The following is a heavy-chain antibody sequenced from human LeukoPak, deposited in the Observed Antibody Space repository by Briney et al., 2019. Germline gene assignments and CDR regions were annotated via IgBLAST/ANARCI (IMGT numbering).Heavy chain of an antibody. J-gene: IGHJ4*02. CDR3: ARDPTLAAPDY. Sequence: SETLSLTCAVYGGSFSGYYWSWIRQPPGKGLEWIGEINHSGSTNYNPSLKSRVTISVDTSKNQFSLKLNSVTAADTAVYYCARDPTLAAPDYWGQGTLVTVSS. V-gene: IGHV4-34*01. CDR2: INHSGST. CDR1: GGSFSGYY. D-gene: IGHD6-6*01.